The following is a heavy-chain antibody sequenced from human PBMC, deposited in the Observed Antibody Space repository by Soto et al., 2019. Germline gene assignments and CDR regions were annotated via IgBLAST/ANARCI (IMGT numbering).Heavy chain of an antibody. D-gene: IGHD6-19*01. CDR2: INHSGST. Sequence: SETLSLTCAVYGGSFSGYYWSWIRQPPGKGLEWIGEINHSGSTNYNPSLKSRVTISVDTSKNQFSLKLSSVTAADTAVYYCASSGWYPNFRYFQHWGQDTLVTVSS. V-gene: IGHV4-34*01. CDR3: ASSGWYPNFRYFQH. J-gene: IGHJ1*01. CDR1: GGSFSGYY.